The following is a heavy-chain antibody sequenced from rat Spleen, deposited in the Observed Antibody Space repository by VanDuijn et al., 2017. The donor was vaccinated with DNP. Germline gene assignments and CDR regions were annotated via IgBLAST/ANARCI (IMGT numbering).Heavy chain of an antibody. Sequence: EVQLVESGGGLVQPGNSLKLSCAASGFTFSDYYMAWVRQAPKKGLEWVATISYDGSETYYRDSVKGRFTISRDNAKSTLYLQMDSLRSEDTATYYCASRPPPTRGPFDYWGQGVTVTVSS. J-gene: IGHJ2*01. CDR1: GFTFSDYY. CDR2: ISYDGSET. V-gene: IGHV5-7*01. CDR3: ASRPPPTRGPFDY. D-gene: IGHD1-4*01.